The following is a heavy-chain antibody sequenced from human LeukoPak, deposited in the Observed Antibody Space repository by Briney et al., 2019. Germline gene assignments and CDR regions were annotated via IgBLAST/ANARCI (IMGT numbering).Heavy chain of an antibody. J-gene: IGHJ4*02. V-gene: IGHV3-7*03. D-gene: IGHD6-19*01. CDR3: ARGSSGSYDY. CDR2: IKQDGSEK. Sequence: GGSLRISCAASGFTFSSYWMNWVHQAPGRGLEWVANIKQDGSEKYYVDSVKGRFTISRDNAKNSLYLQMNSLRVEDTAVYYCARGSSGSYDYWGQGTLVTVSS. CDR1: GFTFSSYW.